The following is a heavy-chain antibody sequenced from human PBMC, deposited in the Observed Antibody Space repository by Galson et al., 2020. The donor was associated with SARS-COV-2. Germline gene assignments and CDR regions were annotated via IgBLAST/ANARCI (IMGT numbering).Heavy chain of an antibody. D-gene: IGHD3-22*01. J-gene: IGHJ4*02. V-gene: IGHV2-5*02. Sequence: SGPTLVKPTQTLTLTCTFSGFSLSTSGVGVGWIRQASGKALQWLALIYWVDDDHYSPSLKTRVTLTKATSKNQVVFTMTNMDPVDTGTYYCAHVLYFGESGYWGFAHWGQGTLVIVSS. CDR3: AHVLYFGESGYWGFAH. CDR2: IYWVDDD. CDR1: GFSLSTSGVG.